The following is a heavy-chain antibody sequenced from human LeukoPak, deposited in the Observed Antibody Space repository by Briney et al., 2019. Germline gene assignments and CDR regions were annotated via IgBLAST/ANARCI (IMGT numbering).Heavy chain of an antibody. J-gene: IGHJ3*01. Sequence: PSETLSLTCTVSGDSISNYYWSWIRQPAGKRLEWLGRIYPSRSTNYHPSLKGRFTMSADTSKNHLSLKVTSLTAPDTAIYYCARIRKDLFKYWDGFDLWGQGEKVNVS. CDR2: IYPSRST. V-gene: IGHV4-4*07. CDR3: ARIRKDLFKYWDGFDL. D-gene: IGHD2/OR15-2a*01. CDR1: GDSISNYY.